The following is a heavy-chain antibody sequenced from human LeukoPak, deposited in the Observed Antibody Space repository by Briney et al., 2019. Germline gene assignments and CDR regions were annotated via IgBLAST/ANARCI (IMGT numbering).Heavy chain of an antibody. Sequence: GGSLKLSCAASGFTFSSYGTHWVRQAPGKGLEWVAFIRYDGSEKYYADSVKGRFTISRDNSKNTLYLQMNSLRVEDTAVYYCAARDFWSGPASDYWGQGTLVTVSS. CDR1: GFTFSSYG. J-gene: IGHJ4*02. CDR2: IRYDGSEK. V-gene: IGHV3-30*02. D-gene: IGHD3-3*01. CDR3: AARDFWSGPASDY.